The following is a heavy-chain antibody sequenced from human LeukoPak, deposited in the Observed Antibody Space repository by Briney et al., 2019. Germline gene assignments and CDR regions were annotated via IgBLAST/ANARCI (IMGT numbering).Heavy chain of an antibody. J-gene: IGHJ4*02. CDR3: AREQFAYYYGSGSYSFDY. CDR2: IIPIFGTA. D-gene: IGHD3-10*01. CDR1: EGTFSSYA. V-gene: IGHV1-69*13. Sequence: VASVKVSCKASEGTFSSYAISWVRQAPGQGLEWMGGIIPIFGTANYAQKFQGRVTITADESTSTAYMELSSLRSEDTAVYYCAREQFAYYYGSGSYSFDYWGQGTLVTVSS.